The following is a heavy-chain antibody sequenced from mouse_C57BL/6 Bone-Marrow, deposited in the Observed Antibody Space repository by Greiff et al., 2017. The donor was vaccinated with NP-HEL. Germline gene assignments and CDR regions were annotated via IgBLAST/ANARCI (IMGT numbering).Heavy chain of an antibody. CDR1: GYSITSGYY. Sequence: EVQRVESGPGLVKPSQSLSLTCSVTGYSITSGYYWNWIRQFPGNKLEWMGYISYDGSNNYNPSLKNRISITRDTSKNQFFLKLNSVTTEDTATYYCARVYDGYYGDYWGQGTSVTVSS. D-gene: IGHD2-3*01. J-gene: IGHJ4*01. CDR2: ISYDGSN. CDR3: ARVYDGYYGDY. V-gene: IGHV3-6*01.